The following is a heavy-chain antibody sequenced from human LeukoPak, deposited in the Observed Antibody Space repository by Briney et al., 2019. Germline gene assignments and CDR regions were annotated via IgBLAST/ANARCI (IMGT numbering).Heavy chain of an antibody. J-gene: IGHJ5*02. V-gene: IGHV5-51*01. D-gene: IGHD2-2*01. Sequence: GESLKISCKGSGYSFTSYWIGWVRQMPGKGLEWMGIIYPGDSDTRYSPSFQSQVTISADKSISTAYLQWSSLKASDTAMYYCARLTGYCSSTSCYRGFGWFDPWGQGTLVTVSS. CDR1: GYSFTSYW. CDR3: ARLTGYCSSTSCYRGFGWFDP. CDR2: IYPGDSDT.